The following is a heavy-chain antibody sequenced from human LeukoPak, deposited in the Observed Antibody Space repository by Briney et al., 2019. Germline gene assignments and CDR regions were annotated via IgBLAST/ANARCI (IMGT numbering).Heavy chain of an antibody. J-gene: IGHJ4*02. CDR2: ITPSVDTT. V-gene: IGHV1-46*01. CDR1: GYTFTNYL. D-gene: IGHD2-8*02. Sequence: GASVKVSCKASGYTFTNYLLHWVRQAPGQGLEWVGRITPSVDTTNYAQKFQDRVTMTRDTSTSTVYMELSSLRSEDTAVYHCVREESGGYFDYWGQGTLVTVSS. CDR3: VREESGGYFDY.